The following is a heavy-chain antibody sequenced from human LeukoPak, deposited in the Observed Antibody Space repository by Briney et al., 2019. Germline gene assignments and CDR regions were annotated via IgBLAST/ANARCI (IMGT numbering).Heavy chain of an antibody. D-gene: IGHD3-16*01. CDR3: ATGLGKGPFDY. V-gene: IGHV4-34*01. Sequence: SETLSLTCAVYGGSFSGYYWSWIRQPPGKGLEWIGEINHSGSTNYNPSLKSRVTISVDTSKNQFSLKLSSVTAADTAVYYCATGLGKGPFDYWGQGTLVTVSS. CDR1: GGSFSGYY. J-gene: IGHJ4*02. CDR2: INHSGST.